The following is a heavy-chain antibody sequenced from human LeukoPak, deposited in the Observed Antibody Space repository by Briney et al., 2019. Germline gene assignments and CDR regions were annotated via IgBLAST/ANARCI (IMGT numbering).Heavy chain of an antibody. V-gene: IGHV4-39*01. D-gene: IGHD3-3*01. CDR1: GGSLGPCYY. J-gene: IGHJ4*02. CDR2: FYYGGTT. Sequence: PSETLSLTCTVSGGSLGPCYYWGWIRQPPGKGLEWIGTFYYGGTTFYSPSLKSRVTISGDTSKDQFSLKLSSVTAADTAVYYCARSIDFWSGTSYFAYWGQGILVTVSS. CDR3: ARSIDFWSGTSYFAY.